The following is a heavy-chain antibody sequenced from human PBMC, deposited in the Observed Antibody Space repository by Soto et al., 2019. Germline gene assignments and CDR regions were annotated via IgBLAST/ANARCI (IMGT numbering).Heavy chain of an antibody. CDR3: ARVPTSSGWFHYYGMDV. D-gene: IGHD6-19*01. J-gene: IGHJ6*02. CDR2: IHNSGST. Sequence: QVQLQESGPGLVKPSETLSLTCSVSGTSISSNYWIWIRQPPAKGLEWIGHIHNSGSTNYNPSLKSRVTISVDTSKNQFSLKLSSVTAADTAVYYCARVPTSSGWFHYYGMDVWGQGTTVTVPS. CDR1: GTSISSNY. V-gene: IGHV4-59*01.